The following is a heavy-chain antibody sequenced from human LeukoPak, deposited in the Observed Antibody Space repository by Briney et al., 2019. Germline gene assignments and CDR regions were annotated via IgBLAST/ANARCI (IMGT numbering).Heavy chain of an antibody. CDR3: ARVPLRFLEPFDY. J-gene: IGHJ4*02. CDR1: GGSVSGYY. Sequence: SETLSLTCAVYGGSVSGYYWSWIRQPPEKGLEWIGEISHRGRTHYTPSLQSRVTMSVDMSKNQFALNLNSVTAADTAVYYCARVPLRFLEPFDYWGQGILVTVSS. V-gene: IGHV4-34*01. D-gene: IGHD3-3*01. CDR2: ISHRGRT.